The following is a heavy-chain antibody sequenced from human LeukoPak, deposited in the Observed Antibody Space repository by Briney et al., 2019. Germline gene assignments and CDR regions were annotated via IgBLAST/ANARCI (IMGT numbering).Heavy chain of an antibody. CDR1: GLAFSRYW. CDR3: ARDPGPSTAAWGAFDI. D-gene: IGHD6-6*01. J-gene: IGHJ3*02. Sequence: GGSLRLSCAASGLAFSRYWMTWVRQAPGKGLEWGANIKQDGSETYYVDSVKGRFTISRDNAKSSLYLQVNSLRAEDTAVYFCARDPGPSTAAWGAFDIWGQGTVVTVSS. V-gene: IGHV3-7*01. CDR2: IKQDGSET.